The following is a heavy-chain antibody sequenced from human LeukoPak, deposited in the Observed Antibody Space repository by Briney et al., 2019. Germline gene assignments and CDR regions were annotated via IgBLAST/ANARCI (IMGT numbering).Heavy chain of an antibody. J-gene: IGHJ4*02. D-gene: IGHD3-22*01. CDR3: ARGSYYDSSAYWGYFDY. CDR2: IYHSGST. V-gene: IGHV4-4*02. Sequence: NPSGTLSLTCAVSGGSINSSNWWSWVRQPPGKGLEWIGEIYHSGSTNYNPSLKSRVTISVDKSKNQFSLKLSSVTAADTAVYYCARGSYYDSSAYWGYFDYWGQGTLATVSS. CDR1: GGSINSSNW.